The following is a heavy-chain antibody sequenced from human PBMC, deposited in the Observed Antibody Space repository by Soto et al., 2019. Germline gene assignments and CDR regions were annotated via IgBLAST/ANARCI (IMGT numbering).Heavy chain of an antibody. V-gene: IGHV3-20*02. J-gene: IGHJ4*02. CDR2: INWNGGST. D-gene: IGHD3-9*01. CDR3: ARASNYDILTGYYPATFDY. Sequence: EVQLVESGGGVVRPGGSLRLSFAASGFTFDDYGMSWVRQAPGKGLEWVSGINWNGGSTGYADSVKGRCTISRDNAKKSLYLQMNSMRAEDTAFYHCARASNYDILTGYYPATFDYWGQGTLVTVCS. CDR1: GFTFDDYG.